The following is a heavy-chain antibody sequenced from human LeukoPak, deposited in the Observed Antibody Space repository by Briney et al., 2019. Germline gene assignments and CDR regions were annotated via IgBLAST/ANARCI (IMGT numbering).Heavy chain of an antibody. D-gene: IGHD3-22*01. J-gene: IGHJ5*02. Sequence: ASVKVSCKASGYTFTSYAMNWVRQAPGQGLEWMGWINTNTGNPTYAQGFTGRFVFSLDTSVSTAYLQISSLKAEDTAVYYCARDLPLGYYDSSGYYLYWFDPWGQGTLVTVSS. CDR3: ARDLPLGYYDSSGYYLYWFDP. CDR1: GYTFTSYA. V-gene: IGHV7-4-1*02. CDR2: INTNTGNP.